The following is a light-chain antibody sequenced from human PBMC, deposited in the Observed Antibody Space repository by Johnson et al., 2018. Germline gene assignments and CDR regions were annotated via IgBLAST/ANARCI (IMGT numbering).Light chain of an antibody. CDR3: GTWDSSLSVGNV. Sequence: QSVLTQPPSVSAAPGQKVTISCSGSSSNIGNNYVSWYQQLPGTAPKLLIYENNKRPSGIPDRFSGSKSGTSATLGITGLQTGDEADYYCGTWDSSLSVGNVFG. CDR1: SSNIGNNY. CDR2: ENN. J-gene: IGLJ1*01. V-gene: IGLV1-51*02.